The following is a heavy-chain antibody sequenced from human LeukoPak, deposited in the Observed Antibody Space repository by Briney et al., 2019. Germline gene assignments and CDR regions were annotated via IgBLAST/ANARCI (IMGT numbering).Heavy chain of an antibody. CDR1: GFTFSSSA. CDR2: ISGSGDRA. J-gene: IGHJ4*02. Sequence: PGGSLRLSCAASGFTFSSSAMSWVRQAPGKGLEWVLGISGSGDRAYYPDSVKGRFTISRDNSKNTVYLQMNSLRAEDTAVYYCAEDLADGYSSSWYVGDYWGQGTLVTVSS. V-gene: IGHV3-23*01. D-gene: IGHD6-13*01. CDR3: AEDLADGYSSSWYVGDY.